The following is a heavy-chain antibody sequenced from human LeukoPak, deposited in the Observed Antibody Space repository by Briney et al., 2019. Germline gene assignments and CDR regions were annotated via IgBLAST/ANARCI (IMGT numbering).Heavy chain of an antibody. CDR1: VDFISSSGYY. CDR3: ATSGDYTKGGVDP. D-gene: IGHD4-11*01. Sequence: SETLSLTCTVSVDFISSSGYYWGWVRQSPGKGLEWIGSISYTGTTYYNPSLKSRVTVSVDTSKNQFSLKLSSVTAADTAVYYCATSGDYTKGGVDPWGQGTLVTASS. CDR2: ISYTGTT. V-gene: IGHV4-39*01. J-gene: IGHJ5*02.